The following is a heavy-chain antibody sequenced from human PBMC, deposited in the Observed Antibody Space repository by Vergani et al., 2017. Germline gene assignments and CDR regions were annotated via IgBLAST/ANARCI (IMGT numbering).Heavy chain of an antibody. D-gene: IGHD2-8*01. CDR1: GFTFSSYA. CDR3: ARPDVSGRCRTNNCRILDY. J-gene: IGHJ4*02. CDR2: ISFDGINT. V-gene: IGHV3-30*04. Sequence: QVHLVESGGGVVQPGRSLRLSCEVSGFTFSSYALHWVRQAPGKALEWVSLISFDGINTYYADSVKGRFTISRDNSNNILYLQMNSLRAEDTAVYYCARPDVSGRCRTNNCRILDYWGQGTLVTVSS.